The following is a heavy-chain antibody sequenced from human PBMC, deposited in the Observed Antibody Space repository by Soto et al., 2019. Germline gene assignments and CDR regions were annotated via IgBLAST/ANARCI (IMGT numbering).Heavy chain of an antibody. D-gene: IGHD3-3*01. J-gene: IGHJ6*02. Sequence: SETLSLTCFVSGGSVTSHHWSWIRQFPGQGLEWIAYTSYTGNTNYNPSLQSRVTINPDTSKNQFSLQLNSVTPEDTAVYYCARAFFWSGSCMDVWGQGTTVTVSS. CDR2: TSYTGNT. CDR1: GGSVTSHH. V-gene: IGHV4-59*02. CDR3: ARAFFWSGSCMDV.